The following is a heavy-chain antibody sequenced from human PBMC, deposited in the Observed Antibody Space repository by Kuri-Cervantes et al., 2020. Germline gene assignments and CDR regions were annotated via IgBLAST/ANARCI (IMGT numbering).Heavy chain of an antibody. J-gene: IGHJ6*02. CDR3: ARDEAPVILGMDV. CDR1: GFAVSNNY. CDR2: ISYDGSNK. D-gene: IGHD3-22*01. V-gene: IGHV3-30-3*01. Sequence: GESLKISCAASGFAVSNNYMTWVRQAPGKGLEWVAVISYDGSNKYYADSVKGRFTISRDNSKNTLYLQMNSLRAEDTAVYYCARDEAPVILGMDVWGQGTTVTVSS.